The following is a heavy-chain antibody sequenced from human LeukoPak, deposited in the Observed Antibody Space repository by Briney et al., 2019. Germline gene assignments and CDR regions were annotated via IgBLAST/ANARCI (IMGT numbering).Heavy chain of an antibody. Sequence: SETLSLTCTVSGGSISSYYWSWIRQPPGKGLEWIGYIYYSGSTNYNPSLKSRVTISVDTSKNQFSLKLSSVTAADTAVYYCARYYYESSGYYVLDYWGQGTLVTVFS. J-gene: IGHJ4*02. V-gene: IGHV4-59*01. CDR1: GGSISSYY. CDR3: ARYYYESSGYYVLDY. D-gene: IGHD3-22*01. CDR2: IYYSGST.